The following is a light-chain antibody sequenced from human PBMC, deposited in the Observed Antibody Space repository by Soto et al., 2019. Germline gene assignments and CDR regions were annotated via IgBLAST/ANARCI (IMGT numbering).Light chain of an antibody. V-gene: IGKV3-20*01. CDR1: RNVRNNY. Sequence: EIVLTQAPGTVALSPGERATHSCRASRNVRNNYLAWYQHKPGQAPRLLIYGASTRATGIPNRFSGSGSGTDFTLTISRLEPEDFAVYYCQQYSSAPLTFGQGTKVDIK. CDR3: QQYSSAPLT. CDR2: GAS. J-gene: IGKJ1*01.